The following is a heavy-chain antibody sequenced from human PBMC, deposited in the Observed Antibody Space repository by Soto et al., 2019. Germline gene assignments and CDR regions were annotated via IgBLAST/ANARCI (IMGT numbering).Heavy chain of an antibody. CDR2: ISGSGGST. V-gene: IGHV3-23*01. CDR3: AKGQVWQWLTHEPGYFQH. CDR1: GFTFSSYA. D-gene: IGHD6-19*01. J-gene: IGHJ1*01. Sequence: GGSLRLSCAASGFTFSSYAMSWVRQAPGKGLEWVSAISGSGGSTYYADSVKGRFTISRDNSKNTLYLQMNSLRAEDTAVYYCAKGQVWQWLTHEPGYFQHWGQGTLVTVSS.